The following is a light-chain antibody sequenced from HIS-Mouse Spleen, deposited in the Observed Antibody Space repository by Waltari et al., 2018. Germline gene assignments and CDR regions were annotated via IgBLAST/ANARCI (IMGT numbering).Light chain of an antibody. V-gene: IGLV2-8*01. CDR2: EVS. CDR3: SSYAGSNNSLYV. J-gene: IGLJ1*01. Sequence: QSALTQPPSASGSPGQSVTISCTGTSRDVGGHNCVSWYQQHPGKAPKLMIYEVSKRPSGVPDRFSGSKSGNTASLTVSGLQAEDEADYYCSSYAGSNNSLYVFGTGTKVTVL. CDR1: SRDVGGHNC.